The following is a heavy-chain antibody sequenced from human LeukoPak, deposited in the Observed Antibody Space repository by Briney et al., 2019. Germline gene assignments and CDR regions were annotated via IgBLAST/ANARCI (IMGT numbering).Heavy chain of an antibody. V-gene: IGHV3-48*03. CDR2: ISSSSSTI. D-gene: IGHD4-17*01. J-gene: IGHJ6*02. Sequence: HSGGSLRLSCGASGFTFSSYEMNWVRQAPGKGREWVSYISSSSSTIYYADSVKGRFTISRDNVKNSLYLQMNRLRAEDTAVYYCARDAQINYGDYYYYYGMDVWGQGTTVTVSS. CDR3: ARDAQINYGDYYYYYGMDV. CDR1: GFTFSSYE.